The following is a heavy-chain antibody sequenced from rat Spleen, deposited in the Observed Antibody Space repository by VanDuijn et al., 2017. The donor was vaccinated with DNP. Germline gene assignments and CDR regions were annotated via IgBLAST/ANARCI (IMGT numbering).Heavy chain of an antibody. CDR2: IIYDGSRT. D-gene: IGHD1-11*01. Sequence: EVQLVESGGGLVQPGRSLKLSCAASGFTFSDYNMAWVRQAPKKGLEWVATIIYDGSRTYYRDSVKGRFTISRDNAKSTLYLQMDSLRSEDTATYYCATHMTEGIVDYWYFDFWGPGTMVTVSS. V-gene: IGHV5S10*01. J-gene: IGHJ1*01. CDR3: ATHMTEGIVDYWYFDF. CDR1: GFTFSDYN.